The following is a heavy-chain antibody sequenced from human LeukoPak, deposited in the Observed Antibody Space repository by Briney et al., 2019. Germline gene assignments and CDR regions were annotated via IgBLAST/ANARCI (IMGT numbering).Heavy chain of an antibody. D-gene: IGHD3-10*02. CDR1: GFTFSSYG. V-gene: IGHV3-33*01. CDR3: ARVVSFMFGMDV. CDR2: IWYDGSNK. Sequence: GGSLRLSCAASGFTFSSYGMHWVRQAPGKGLEWAAVIWYDGSNKYYADSVEGRFTISRDNSKNTLYLQMNSLRAEDTAVYYCARVVSFMFGMDVWGQGTTVTVSS. J-gene: IGHJ6*02.